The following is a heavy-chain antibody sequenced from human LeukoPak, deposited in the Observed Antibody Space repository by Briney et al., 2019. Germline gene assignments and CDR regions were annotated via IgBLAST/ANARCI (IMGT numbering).Heavy chain of an antibody. D-gene: IGHD2-2*01. CDR2: IYSGGTT. CDR3: EGSNTRYYFDY. Sequence: EGSLRLSCAASGFTVSGNYMSWVRQAPGMGLEWVSIIYSGGTTYYADSVKGRFTISRDNSKNTLYLQMNSLRAEDTAVYYCEGSNTRYYFDYWGPGTLVTVSS. V-gene: IGHV3-66*01. CDR1: GFTVSGNY. J-gene: IGHJ4*02.